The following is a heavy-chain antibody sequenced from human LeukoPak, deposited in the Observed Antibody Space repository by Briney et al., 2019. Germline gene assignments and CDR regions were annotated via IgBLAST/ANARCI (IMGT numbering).Heavy chain of an antibody. CDR1: GFTFSSYA. D-gene: IGHD3-22*01. CDR2: ISGRGGST. CDR3: AKEAITMIVVSYFDY. V-gene: IGHV3-23*01. J-gene: IGHJ4*02. Sequence: GGSLRLSCAASGFTFSSYAMSWVRQAPGKGLEGVSAISGRGGSTYYADSVKGRFTISRDNSKNTLYLQMNSLRAGDTAVYYCAKEAITMIVVSYFDYWGQGTLVTVSS.